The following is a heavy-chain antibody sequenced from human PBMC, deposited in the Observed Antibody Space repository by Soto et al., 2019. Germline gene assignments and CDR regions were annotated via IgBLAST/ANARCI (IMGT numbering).Heavy chain of an antibody. CDR3: ATDFAFICTTSSIAPSRADV. CDR2: ISGSGGST. J-gene: IGHJ4*02. CDR1: GFTFSSYA. Sequence: GGSLRLSCAASGFTFSSYAMSWVRQAPGKGLEWVSAISGSGGSTYYADSVKGRFTISRDNSKNTLYLQMNSLRAEDTAVYYSATDFAFICTTSSIAPSRADVWGQATLVPVSS. V-gene: IGHV3-23*01. D-gene: IGHD2-8*01.